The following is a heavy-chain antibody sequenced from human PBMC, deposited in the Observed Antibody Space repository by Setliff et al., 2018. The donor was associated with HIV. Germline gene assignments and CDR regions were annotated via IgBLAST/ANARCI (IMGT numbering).Heavy chain of an antibody. CDR2: IYPGDSDT. V-gene: IGHV5-51*01. D-gene: IGHD3-9*01. CDR1: GYSFTNYW. J-gene: IGHJ3*02. CDR3: ARQGDYHILTGYYSGPHDAFDI. Sequence: HGESLKISCKGSGYSFTNYWIAWVRQMPGRGLEWMGIIYPGDSDTRYSPSFQGQVTISADKSISTAYLQWSSLKASDIAMYYCARQGDYHILTGYYSGPHDAFDIWGQGTMVTVSS.